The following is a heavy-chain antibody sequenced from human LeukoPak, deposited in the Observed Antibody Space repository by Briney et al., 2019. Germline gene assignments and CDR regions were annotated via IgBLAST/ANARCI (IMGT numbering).Heavy chain of an antibody. CDR2: IKTDGSST. D-gene: IGHD5/OR15-5a*01. Sequence: GGSLRLSCVASGFTFSNYWMHWVRQAPGKGLVWVSRIKTDGSSTDYADSVKGRFTISRDNAKNTMYLQMDSLRAEDTAVYYCARGVSGTGPEIWVLGTMVTVSS. J-gene: IGHJ3*02. CDR3: ARGVSGTGPEI. CDR1: GFTFSNYW. V-gene: IGHV3-74*01.